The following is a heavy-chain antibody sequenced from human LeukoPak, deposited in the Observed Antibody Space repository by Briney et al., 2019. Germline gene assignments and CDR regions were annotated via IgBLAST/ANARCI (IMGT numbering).Heavy chain of an antibody. CDR1: GFTFSSYA. V-gene: IGHV3-30*07. CDR2: ISYDGSNK. Sequence: GGSLRLSCAASGFTFSSYAMHWVRQAPGKGLEWVAVISYDGSNKYYADSVKGRFTISRDNSKNTLYLQMNSLRAEDTAVYYCAKDGQQQLVHYHFDYWGQGTLVSVSS. J-gene: IGHJ4*02. CDR3: AKDGQQQLVHYHFDY. D-gene: IGHD6-13*01.